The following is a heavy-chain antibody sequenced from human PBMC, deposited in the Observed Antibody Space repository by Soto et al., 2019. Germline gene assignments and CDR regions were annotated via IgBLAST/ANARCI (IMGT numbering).Heavy chain of an antibody. Sequence: GGSLRLSCAASGFTFSSYSMNWVRQAPGKGLEWVSYISSSSSTIYYADSVKGRFTISRDNAKNSLYLQMNSLRAEDTAVYYCARDTPRHGHLYVIDYWGQGTLVTVSS. CDR2: ISSSSSTI. J-gene: IGHJ4*02. V-gene: IGHV3-48*04. D-gene: IGHD3-10*02. CDR3: ARDTPRHGHLYVIDY. CDR1: GFTFSSYS.